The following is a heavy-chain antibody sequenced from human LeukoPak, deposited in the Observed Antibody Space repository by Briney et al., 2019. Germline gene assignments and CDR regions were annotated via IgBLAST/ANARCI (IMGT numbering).Heavy chain of an antibody. V-gene: IGHV1-2*06. CDR1: GCTFTGYY. J-gene: IGHJ3*02. Sequence: ASVKVSCKASGCTFTGYYMHWVRQAPGQGLEWMGRINPNSGGTNYAQKFQGRVTMTRDTSISTAYMELSRLRSDDTAVYYCAREVDQPLKMEDDAFDIWGQGTMVTVSS. CDR3: AREVDQPLKMEDDAFDI. D-gene: IGHD2-2*01. CDR2: INPNSGGT.